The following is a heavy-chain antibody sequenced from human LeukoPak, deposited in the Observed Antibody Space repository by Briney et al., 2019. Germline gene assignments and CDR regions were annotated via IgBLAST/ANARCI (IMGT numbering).Heavy chain of an antibody. Sequence: GASVKVSCKVSGFTLTELSMHWVRQAPGKGLAWMGGFDPEDGETIYAQKFEGRVTMTEDTSTDTAYMELSSLRSEDTAVYYCATGYYDSSGYSYDPWGQGTLVTVSS. V-gene: IGHV1-24*01. D-gene: IGHD3-22*01. CDR2: FDPEDGET. CDR3: ATGYYDSSGYSYDP. J-gene: IGHJ5*02. CDR1: GFTLTELS.